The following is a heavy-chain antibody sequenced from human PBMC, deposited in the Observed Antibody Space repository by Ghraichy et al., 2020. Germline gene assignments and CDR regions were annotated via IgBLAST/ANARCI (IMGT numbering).Heavy chain of an antibody. CDR2: INSDGSST. CDR1: GFTFSSYW. Sequence: GGSLRLSCAASGFTFSSYWMHWVRQAPGKGLVWVSRINSDGSSTSYADSVKGRFTISRDNAKNTLYLRMNSLRAEDTAVYYCARDYDSSGYYNFDYWGQGTXVXXSS. CDR3: ARDYDSSGYYNFDY. D-gene: IGHD3-22*01. J-gene: IGHJ4*02. V-gene: IGHV3-74*01.